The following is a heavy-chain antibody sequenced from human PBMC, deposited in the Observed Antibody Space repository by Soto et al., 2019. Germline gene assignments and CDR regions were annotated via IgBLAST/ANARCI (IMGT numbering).Heavy chain of an antibody. CDR2: ISGNGALT. J-gene: IGHJ3*02. Sequence: GGSLRLSCAASGFTFSTYAMSWVRQAPGKGLEWVSVISGNGALTYYADSVKGRFTISRDNSKNTLYLQMNSLRAEDTAVYSCAKDGWQWLGGAFDIWGQGTSVTVSS. D-gene: IGHD6-19*01. CDR3: AKDGWQWLGGAFDI. V-gene: IGHV3-23*01. CDR1: GFTFSTYA.